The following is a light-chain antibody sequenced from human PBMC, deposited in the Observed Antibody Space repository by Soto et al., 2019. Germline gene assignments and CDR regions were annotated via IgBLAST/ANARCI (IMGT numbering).Light chain of an antibody. CDR3: QQYGSPLFT. V-gene: IGKV3-20*01. CDR2: GAS. Sequence: EIVLTQSPGTLSLSPGERATLSCRASQSVSSSYLAWYQQKPGQPPRLLIYGASTRATGTPDRFSGSGSGTDFTLTISRLEPEDFPVYYCQQYGSPLFTFGPGTKVAI. J-gene: IGKJ3*01. CDR1: QSVSSSY.